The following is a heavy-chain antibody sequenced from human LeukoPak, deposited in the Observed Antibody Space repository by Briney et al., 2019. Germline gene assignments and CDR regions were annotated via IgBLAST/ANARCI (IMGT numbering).Heavy chain of an antibody. J-gene: IGHJ4*02. V-gene: IGHV4-34*01. CDR2: INHSGST. Sequence: SETLSLTCAVYGGSFSGYYWSWIRQPPGKGLEWIGEINHSGSTNYNPSLKGRVTISVDTSKNQFSLKLSSVTAADTAVYYCARGLVGGVYDYWGQGTLVTVSS. D-gene: IGHD3-16*01. CDR3: ARGLVGGVYDY. CDR1: GGSFSGYY.